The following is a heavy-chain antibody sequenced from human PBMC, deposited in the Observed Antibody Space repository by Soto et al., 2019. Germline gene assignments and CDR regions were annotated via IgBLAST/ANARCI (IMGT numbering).Heavy chain of an antibody. CDR1: GFSLSTSGVA. J-gene: IGHJ3*02. V-gene: IGHV2-5*02. Sequence: QITLKDSGPTLVKPTQTLTLTCTFSGFSLSTSGVAVGWVRQPPGKALEWLALIYWDDDKGYSPSIKGRLTITRETSKNQVVLIMTNMDPEETATYYCAHRLTATAFDIWGQGTMVTVSS. CDR2: IYWDDDK. D-gene: IGHD2-21*02. CDR3: AHRLTATAFDI.